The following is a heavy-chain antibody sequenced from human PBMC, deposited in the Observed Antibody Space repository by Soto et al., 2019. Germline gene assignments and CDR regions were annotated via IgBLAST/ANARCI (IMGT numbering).Heavy chain of an antibody. D-gene: IGHD1-26*01. V-gene: IGHV3-74*01. CDR1: GFTFSSYG. CDR2: INSAGSST. J-gene: IGHJ4*02. CDR3: AREDGSYPTHFAS. Sequence: PGGSLRLSCAASGFTFSSYGMNWVRQAPGKGLVWVSRINSAGSSTGYADSVMGRFTTSRDNAKNTRYLQMNSLRAEATAVYYCAREDGSYPTHFASWAQGTLVTVSS.